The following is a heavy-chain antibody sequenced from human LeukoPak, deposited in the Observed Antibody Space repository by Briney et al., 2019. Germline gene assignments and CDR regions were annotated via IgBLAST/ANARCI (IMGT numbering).Heavy chain of an antibody. D-gene: IGHD6-13*01. CDR3: ARDGIAGAGTDHNWFDP. Sequence: PGGSLRLSCAASGFTFSSYGMHWVRQAPGKGLEWVAVIWYDGSNKYYADSVKGRFTISRDNSKNTLYLQMNSLRAEDTAVYYCARDGIAGAGTDHNWFDPWGQGTLVTVSS. CDR1: GFTFSSYG. V-gene: IGHV3-33*01. CDR2: IWYDGSNK. J-gene: IGHJ5*02.